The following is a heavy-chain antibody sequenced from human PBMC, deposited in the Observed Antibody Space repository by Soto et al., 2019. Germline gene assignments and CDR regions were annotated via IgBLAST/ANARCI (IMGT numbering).Heavy chain of an antibody. CDR1: GHSISRGYY. V-gene: IGHV4-38-2*01. D-gene: IGHD3-10*01. Sequence: SETLSLTCAVSGHSISRGYYWGWIRQPPGKGLEWIGSFYHSGSTYYNPSLKSRVTISVDTSKNQFSLKLSSVTAADTAVYYCARGEYYGSGNYFDYWGQGTLVTVSS. J-gene: IGHJ4*02. CDR3: ARGEYYGSGNYFDY. CDR2: FYHSGST.